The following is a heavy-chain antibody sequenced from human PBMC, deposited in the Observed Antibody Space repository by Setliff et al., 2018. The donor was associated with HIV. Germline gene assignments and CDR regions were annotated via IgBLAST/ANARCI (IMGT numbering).Heavy chain of an antibody. CDR3: GVGPGGSYGDYGWYLRF. D-gene: IGHD4-17*01. Sequence: SVKVSCKASGGTFSSYAISGVRQAPGQGLEWMGGIIPIFGTANYAQKFQGRVTITEDESTSAAYMELSSLRSEDTAVYYCGVGPGGSYGDYGWYLRFWGQGTLVTVSS. CDR1: GGTFSSYA. J-gene: IGHJ4*02. V-gene: IGHV1-69*13. CDR2: IIPIFGTA.